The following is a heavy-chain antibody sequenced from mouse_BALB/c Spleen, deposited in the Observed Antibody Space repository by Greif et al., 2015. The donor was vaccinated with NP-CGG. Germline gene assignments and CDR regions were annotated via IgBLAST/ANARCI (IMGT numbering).Heavy chain of an antibody. V-gene: IGHV1S81*02. J-gene: IGHJ4*01. CDR1: GYTFTSYY. Sequence: QVQLKDSGAELVKPGASVKLSCKASGYTFTSYYMYWVKQRPGQGLEWIGEINPSNGGTNFNEKFKSKATLTVDKSSSTAYMQLSSLTSEDSAVYYCTTYDVPWAMDYWGQGTSVTVSS. CDR3: TTYDVPWAMDY. D-gene: IGHD2-3*01. CDR2: INPSNGGT.